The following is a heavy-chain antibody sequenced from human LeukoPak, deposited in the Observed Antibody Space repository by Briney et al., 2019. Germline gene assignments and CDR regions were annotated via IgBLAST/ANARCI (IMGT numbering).Heavy chain of an antibody. CDR1: GFTFSSYS. CDR2: ISSSSSTI. CDR3: ARDTVLLWFGESPKSDAFDI. J-gene: IGHJ3*02. V-gene: IGHV3-48*01. D-gene: IGHD3-10*01. Sequence: QPGGSLRLSCAASGFTFSSYSMNWVRQAPGKGLEWVSYISSSSSTIYYADSVNGRFTISRDNAKNSLYLQMNSLRAEDTAVYYCARDTVLLWFGESPKSDAFDIWGQGTMVTVSS.